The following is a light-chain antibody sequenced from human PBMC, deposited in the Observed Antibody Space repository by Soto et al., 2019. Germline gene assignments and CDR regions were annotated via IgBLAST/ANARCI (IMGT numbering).Light chain of an antibody. V-gene: IGKV3-20*01. CDR2: GAS. CDR3: QPYGSSPGT. CDR1: QSVSSSY. Sequence: EIGLSQSPGTLSLSPGERTTLSCRASQSVSSSYLAWYQQKPGQAPRPLIYGASSRATGIPDRFSGSGSGTEFPLPLSRLEPEDFAVYYCQPYGSSPGTFGQGTKVDIK. J-gene: IGKJ1*01.